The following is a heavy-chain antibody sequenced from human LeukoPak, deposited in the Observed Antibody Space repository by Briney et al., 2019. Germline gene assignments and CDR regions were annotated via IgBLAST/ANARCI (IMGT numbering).Heavy chain of an antibody. J-gene: IGHJ6*03. CDR3: ARDCCGGSCFHYYYYYMDV. CDR2: ISTIGIT. V-gene: IGHV4-61*02. Sequence: PSETLSLTCTVSSGSISSSNYYWSWIRQPAGGGLEWIGRISTIGITNYNPSLISRVTISIDTSKNQFSLKLSSVTAADTAVYYCARDCCGGSCFHYYYYYMDVWGKGTTVTISS. CDR1: SGSISSSNYY. D-gene: IGHD2-15*01.